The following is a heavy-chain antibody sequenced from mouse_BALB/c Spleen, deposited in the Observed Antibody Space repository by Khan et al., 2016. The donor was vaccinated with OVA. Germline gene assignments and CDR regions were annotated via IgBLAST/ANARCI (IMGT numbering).Heavy chain of an antibody. D-gene: IGHD2-10*02. CDR3: TRDLYGNPYYYAMDY. CDR1: GFTFSSYT. CDR2: ISSGGSYT. V-gene: IGHV5-6-4*01. Sequence: EVELVESGGGLVKPGGSLKLSCAASGFTFSSYTMSWVRQTPEKRLEWVATISSGGSYTSYPDSVKGRFTISRDNAKNTLYLQMSSLKSEDTAMYYCTRDLYGNPYYYAMDYWGQGTSVTVSS. J-gene: IGHJ4*01.